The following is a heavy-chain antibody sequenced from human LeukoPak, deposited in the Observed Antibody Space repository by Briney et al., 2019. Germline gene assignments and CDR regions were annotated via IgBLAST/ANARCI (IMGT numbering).Heavy chain of an antibody. V-gene: IGHV4-4*07. CDR2: IYTSGST. D-gene: IGHD5-12*01. J-gene: IGHJ6*02. CDR1: GGSISSYY. Sequence: SETLSLTCTVSGGSISSYYWSWIRQPAGKGLEWIGRIYTSGSTNYNPSLKSRVTMSVDTSKNQFSLKLSSVTAADTAVCYCARDSVYSGYDYYYYYGMDVWGQGTTVTVSS. CDR3: ARDSVYSGYDYYYYYGMDV.